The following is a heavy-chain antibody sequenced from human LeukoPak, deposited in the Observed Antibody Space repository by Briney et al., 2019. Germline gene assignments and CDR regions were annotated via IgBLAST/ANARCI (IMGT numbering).Heavy chain of an antibody. CDR2: ISSSSSYI. D-gene: IGHD4-23*01. J-gene: IGHJ3*02. V-gene: IGHV3-21*01. CDR1: GFTFSSYS. CDR3: ARVSYDYGGNSHAFDI. Sequence: PGGSLRLSCAASGFTFSSYSMNWVRQAPGKGLEWVSSISSSSSYIYYADSVKGRFTISRDNAKNSLYLQMNSLRAEDTAVYYCARVSYDYGGNSHAFDIWGQGTMVTVSS.